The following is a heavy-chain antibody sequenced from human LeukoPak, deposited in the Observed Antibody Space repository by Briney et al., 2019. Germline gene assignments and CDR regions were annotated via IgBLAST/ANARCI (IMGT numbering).Heavy chain of an antibody. J-gene: IGHJ4*02. D-gene: IGHD6-19*01. CDR2: ISGSGVT. CDR3: ARISSYSSGWYYFDY. Sequence: GGSLRLSCAASGFTFSTFAMTWVHQAPGKGLEWVSGISGSGVTDYADSVKGRFTISRDNSRNTLYLQMNSLRAEDTAVYYCARISSYSSGWYYFDYWGQGTLVTVSS. V-gene: IGHV3-23*01. CDR1: GFTFSTFA.